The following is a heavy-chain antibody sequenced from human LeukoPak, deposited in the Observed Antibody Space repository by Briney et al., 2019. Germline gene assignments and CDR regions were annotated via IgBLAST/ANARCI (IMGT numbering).Heavy chain of an antibody. V-gene: IGHV1-46*01. Sequence: ASVKVSCKASGYTFTSYYMHWVRQAPGQGLEWMGIINPSGGSTSYAQKFQGRVTMTRDTSTSTVYMELSSLRSEDTAVYYCAREPYYDFWSGYCRYFDYWGQGTLVTVSS. D-gene: IGHD3-3*01. CDR2: INPSGGST. CDR3: AREPYYDFWSGYCRYFDY. CDR1: GYTFTSYY. J-gene: IGHJ4*02.